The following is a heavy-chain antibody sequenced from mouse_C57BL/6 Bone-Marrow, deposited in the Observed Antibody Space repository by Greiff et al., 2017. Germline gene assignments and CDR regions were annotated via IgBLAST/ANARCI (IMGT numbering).Heavy chain of an antibody. J-gene: IGHJ4*01. V-gene: IGHV5-4*01. CDR1: GFTFSSYA. Sequence: EVQGVESGGGLVKPGGSLKLSCAASGFTFSSYAMSWVRQTPEKRLEWVATISDGGSYTYYPDNVKGRFTISRDNAKNNLYLQMSHLKSEDTAMYYCSREWYYAMDYWGQGTSVTVSS. CDR3: SREWYYAMDY. CDR2: ISDGGSYT.